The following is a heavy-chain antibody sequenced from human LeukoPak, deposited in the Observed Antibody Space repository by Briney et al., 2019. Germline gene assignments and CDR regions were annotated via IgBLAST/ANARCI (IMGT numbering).Heavy chain of an antibody. J-gene: IGHJ4*02. V-gene: IGHV3-23*01. D-gene: IGHD3-22*01. CDR3: AKVKYYYDSSGYPADY. Sequence: GGSLRLSCAVSGITLSNYGMSWVRQAPGKGLEWVAGISGSGGSTYYADSVKGRFTISRDNSKNTLYLQMNSLRAEDTAVYYCAKVKYYYDSSGYPADYWGQGTLVTVSS. CDR1: GITLSNYG. CDR2: ISGSGGST.